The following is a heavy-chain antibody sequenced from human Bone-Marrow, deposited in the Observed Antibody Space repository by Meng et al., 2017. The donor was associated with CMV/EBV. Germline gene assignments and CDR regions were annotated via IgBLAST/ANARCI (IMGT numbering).Heavy chain of an antibody. CDR1: GASLSSSDNF. V-gene: IGHV4-39*01. CDR2: IYSSGST. CDR3: ARGRGWELDF. J-gene: IGHJ4*02. Sequence: GSLRLSCTVSGASLSSSDNFWGWIRQPPGKGLEWIGTIYSSGSTYYNPSLKSRVTMSVDTSKNQFSLKLSSVTAADTAVYYCARGRGWELDFWGQGTLVTDSS. D-gene: IGHD1-26*01.